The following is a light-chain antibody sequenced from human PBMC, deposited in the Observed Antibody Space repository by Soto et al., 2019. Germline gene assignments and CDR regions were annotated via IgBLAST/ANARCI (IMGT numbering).Light chain of an antibody. CDR3: MQGQTTPLT. J-gene: IGKJ4*01. V-gene: IGKV2-28*01. Sequence: DIVLTKSPPSLPVTPGAQASISCRSSHRLLQSKDYNYLYWCLKTPGGSPQLLIYLGSNRASGVAHRWCGSGSCTDFTLKIIRVEAEDVVVYYCMQGQTTPLTFGGGTKVDIK. CDR2: LGS. CDR1: HRLLQSKDYNY.